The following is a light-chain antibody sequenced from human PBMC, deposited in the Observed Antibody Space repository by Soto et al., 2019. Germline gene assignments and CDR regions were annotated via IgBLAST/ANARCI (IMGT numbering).Light chain of an antibody. V-gene: IGLV2-8*01. CDR2: EVS. CDR3: SSYAGNNYWI. Sequence: QSVLTQPPSASGSPGQSVTISCTGTSSDVGGGYNYVSWYQHHPGKVPKLMIYEVSKRPSGVPDRFYGSKSGNTASLTVSCLQAEDEADYLCSSYAGNNYWIFGGGTKVTVL. J-gene: IGLJ2*01. CDR1: SSDVGGGYNY.